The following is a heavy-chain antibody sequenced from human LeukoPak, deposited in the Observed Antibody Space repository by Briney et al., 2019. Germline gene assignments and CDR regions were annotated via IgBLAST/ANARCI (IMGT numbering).Heavy chain of an antibody. J-gene: IGHJ3*02. D-gene: IGHD3-10*01. V-gene: IGHV3-33*01. CDR3: ARDQSITMVRESDAFDI. CDR2: IWYDGSNK. CDR1: GFTFSSYG. Sequence: GGSLRLSCAASGFTFSSYGMHWVRQAPGKGLEWVAVIWYDGSNKYYADSVKGRFTISRDNSKNTLYLQMNSLRAEDTAVYYCARDQSITMVRESDAFDIWGQGTMVTVSS.